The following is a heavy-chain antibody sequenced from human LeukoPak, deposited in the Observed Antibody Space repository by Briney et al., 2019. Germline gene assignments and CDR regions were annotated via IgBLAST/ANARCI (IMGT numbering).Heavy chain of an antibody. CDR1: VFMFSKFA. J-gene: IGHJ6*04. CDR2: LGGGGIDT. CDR3: AKDRGQIYYNYFMDV. Sequence: GGSLRLSCAVSVFMFSKFAMSWVRQAPGKGREWVSTLGGGGIDTYYEDSVKGRLTISRDNSKNTLYLQMNSLRAEDTAIYYCAKDRGQIYYNYFMDVWGKGTTVTVSS. V-gene: IGHV3-23*02. D-gene: IGHD3-10*01.